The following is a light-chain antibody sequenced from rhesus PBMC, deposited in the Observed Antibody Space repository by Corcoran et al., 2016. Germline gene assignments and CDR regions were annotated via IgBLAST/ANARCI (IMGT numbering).Light chain of an antibody. J-gene: IGKJ4*01. CDR1: QSLVHSNGHTY. CDR3: GQGTNVPLT. V-gene: IGKV2-65*01. Sequence: DVVMTQSPLSLPITPGQPASISCRSSQSLVHSNGHTYLSWYQQKPCQAPRRLIYQVSNRDSGVPDRFSGRGAGTDFTLKISRVEAEDVGVYYCGQGTNVPLTFGGGTKVEIK. CDR2: QVS.